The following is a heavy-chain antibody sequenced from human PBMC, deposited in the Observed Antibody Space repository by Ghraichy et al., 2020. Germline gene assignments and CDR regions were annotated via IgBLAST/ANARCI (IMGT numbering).Heavy chain of an antibody. D-gene: IGHD3-3*01. CDR1: GGSVSSGSYY. CDR3: ARATYYDFWSGSTFDY. J-gene: IGHJ4*02. Sequence: SQTLSLTCTVSGGSVSSGSYYWSWIRQPPGKGLEWIGYIYYSGSTNYNPSLKSRVTISVDTSKNQFSLKLSSVTAADTAVYYCARATYYDFWSGSTFDYWGQGTLVTVSS. CDR2: IYYSGST. V-gene: IGHV4-61*01.